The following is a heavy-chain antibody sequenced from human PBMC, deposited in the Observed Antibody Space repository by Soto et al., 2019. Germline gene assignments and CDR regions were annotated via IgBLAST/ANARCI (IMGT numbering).Heavy chain of an antibody. CDR2: INESGSP. J-gene: IGHJ6*03. Sequence: QVQLQQWGAGLLKPSETLSLTCAVYGASLSGYYWTWIRQSPGKGLEWIAEINESGSPNYSTSLTSPVTISIVTSKNQFYLSLISVTAADTAVYYCGGGRHYGSGSYSIRSGFQYYFYIDVWGKGTTVTVSS. V-gene: IGHV4-34*01. CDR1: GASLSGYY. CDR3: GGGRHYGSGSYSIRSGFQYYFYIDV. D-gene: IGHD3-10*01.